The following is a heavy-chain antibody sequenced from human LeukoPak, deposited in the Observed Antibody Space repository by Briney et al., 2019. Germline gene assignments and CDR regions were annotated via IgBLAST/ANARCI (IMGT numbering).Heavy chain of an antibody. J-gene: IGHJ4*02. Sequence: SESLSLTCAVYGGSFSGYYWSWIRPPPGKGLEWIGEINHSGSTNYNPSLKSRVTISVDTSKNQFSLKLSSVTAADTAVYYCARGPRTRFDYWGQGTLVTVSS. CDR1: GGSFSGYY. CDR2: INHSGST. CDR3: ARGPRTRFDY. V-gene: IGHV4-34*01.